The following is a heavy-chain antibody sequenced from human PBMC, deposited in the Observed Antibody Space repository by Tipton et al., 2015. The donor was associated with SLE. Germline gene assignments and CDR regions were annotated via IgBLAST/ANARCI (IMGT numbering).Heavy chain of an antibody. CDR1: GYTFTRYY. Sequence: QLVQSGAEVKKPGASVKVSCKASGYTFTRYYIHWVRQAPGQGLEWMGIVNPDGGSIRYAQKFQGRVTMTRDTSTTTVYMELSDLRSEDTAVYYCARDPRGVAAAGSLDFWGQGTLVTVSS. CDR3: ARDPRGVAAAGSLDF. V-gene: IGHV1-46*01. D-gene: IGHD6-13*01. CDR2: VNPDGGSI. J-gene: IGHJ4*02.